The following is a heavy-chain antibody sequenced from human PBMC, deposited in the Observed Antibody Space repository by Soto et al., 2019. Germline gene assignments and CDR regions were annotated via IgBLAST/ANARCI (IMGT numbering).Heavy chain of an antibody. J-gene: IGHJ3*02. CDR3: AREICSGGRCYDAFDI. V-gene: IGHV4-61*01. CDR2: IYYSGST. D-gene: IGHD2-15*01. CDR1: GGSVSSGSYY. Sequence: QVQLQESGPGLVKPSETLSLTCTVSGGSVSSGSYYWSWIRQPPGKGLEWIGYIYYSGSTNYNPSLKCPVTISVDTSKNQFSLKLSSVTAADTAVYYCAREICSGGRCYDAFDIWGQGTMVTVSS.